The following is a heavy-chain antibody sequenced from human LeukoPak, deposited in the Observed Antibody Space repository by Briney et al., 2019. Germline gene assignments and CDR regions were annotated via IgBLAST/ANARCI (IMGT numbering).Heavy chain of an antibody. CDR3: ASLYYDSSGGTGFDY. D-gene: IGHD3-22*01. Sequence: ASVKVSCTASGGTFNSYAISWVRQAPGQGLEWMGGIIPIFGTANYAQKFQGRVTITADESTSTAYMELSSLRSEDTAVYYCASLYYDSSGGTGFDYWGQGTLVTVSS. CDR1: GGTFNSYA. J-gene: IGHJ4*02. CDR2: IIPIFGTA. V-gene: IGHV1-69*13.